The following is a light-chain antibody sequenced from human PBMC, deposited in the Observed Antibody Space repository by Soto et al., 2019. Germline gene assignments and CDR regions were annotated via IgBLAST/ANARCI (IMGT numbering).Light chain of an antibody. CDR2: EVV. CDR1: SGDIGGYNS. V-gene: IGLV2-14*01. J-gene: IGLJ3*02. Sequence: QSALTQPASVSGSPGQSITISCTGTSGDIGGYNSVSWYQQHPAKAPKLLIYEVVKRPSGVSNRFSGSKSGNTASLTISGLQADDEADYYCSSFTSSSTWVFGGGTKLTVL. CDR3: SSFTSSSTWV.